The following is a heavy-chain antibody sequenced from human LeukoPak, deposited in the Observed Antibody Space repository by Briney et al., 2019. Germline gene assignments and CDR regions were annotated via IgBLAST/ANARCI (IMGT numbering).Heavy chain of an antibody. Sequence: ASVKVSCKASGYTFTSYYMHWVRQAPGQGLEWMGWISAYNGNTNYAQKLQGRVTMTTDTSTSTAYMELRSLRSDDTAVYYCARDLDDRYDILTGYSPLDYWGQGTLVTVSS. CDR1: GYTFTSYY. V-gene: IGHV1-18*04. CDR3: ARDLDDRYDILTGYSPLDY. J-gene: IGHJ4*02. D-gene: IGHD3-9*01. CDR2: ISAYNGNT.